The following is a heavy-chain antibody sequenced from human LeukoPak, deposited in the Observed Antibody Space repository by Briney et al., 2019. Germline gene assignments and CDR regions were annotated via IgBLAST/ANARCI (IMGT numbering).Heavy chain of an antibody. Sequence: QPGGSLRLSCAASGFTFSSYSMNWVRQAPGKGLEWVSAISGSGSSTYYADSVKGRFSISRDSSKNILYLQMNSLRAEDTAVYYCARDDYYDSRGPAGYWGQGTLVTVSS. CDR3: ARDDYYDSRGPAGY. V-gene: IGHV3-23*01. CDR1: GFTFSSYS. CDR2: ISGSGSST. D-gene: IGHD3-22*01. J-gene: IGHJ4*02.